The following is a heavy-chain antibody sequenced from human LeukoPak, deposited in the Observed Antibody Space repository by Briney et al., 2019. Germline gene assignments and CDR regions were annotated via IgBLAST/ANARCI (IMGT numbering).Heavy chain of an antibody. CDR1: GYTFTGYY. CDR3: ARDLWFGYYYYFDY. Sequence: ASVKVSCKASGYTFTGYYMHWVRQAPGQGLEWMGWINPNSGGTNYAQKFQGRVTMTRDTSISTAYMELSRLRSDDTAVYYCARDLWFGYYYYFDYWGQGTLVTVSS. CDR2: INPNSGGT. D-gene: IGHD3-3*01. J-gene: IGHJ4*02. V-gene: IGHV1-2*02.